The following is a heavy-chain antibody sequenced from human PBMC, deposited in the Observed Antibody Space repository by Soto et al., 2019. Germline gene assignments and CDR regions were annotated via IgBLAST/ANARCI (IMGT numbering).Heavy chain of an antibody. CDR1: GDSISNNHYY. D-gene: IGHD2-15*01. Sequence: QVQLQESGPGLVKPSQTLSLACTVSGDSISNNHYYWSWIRQPPGKGLEWIGHIFDSGSTFNNPSLNSRVAISIDTSKNQFSLKLRSVTAADTAVYYCARGLASDKVDYWGQGTLVTDSS. CDR3: ARGLASDKVDY. CDR2: IFDSGST. V-gene: IGHV4-30-4*01. J-gene: IGHJ4*02.